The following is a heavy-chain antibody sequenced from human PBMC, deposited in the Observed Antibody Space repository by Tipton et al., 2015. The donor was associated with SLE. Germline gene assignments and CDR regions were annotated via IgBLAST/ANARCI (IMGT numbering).Heavy chain of an antibody. J-gene: IGHJ4*02. Sequence: SLRLSCTASGFTFSNYAMNWVRQAPGKGLGWVSLISSSGSATYYADSVQGRFAISRDNSKNTVYLHVSSLRAEDTAVYYCARDNQLDYWGLGTLVTVSS. CDR2: ISSSGSAT. V-gene: IGHV3-23*01. CDR1: GFTFSNYA. D-gene: IGHD5-24*01. CDR3: ARDNQLDY.